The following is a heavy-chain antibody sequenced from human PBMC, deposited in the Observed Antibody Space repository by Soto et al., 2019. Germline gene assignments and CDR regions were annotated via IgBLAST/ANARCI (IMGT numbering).Heavy chain of an antibody. J-gene: IGHJ4*02. CDR2: IFYSGNT. CDR3: ASGRRHS. Sequence: SETLSLTCTVSGGSISSYYWNWIRQPPGKGLEWIGYIFYSGNTYYNPSLESRVTISIDTSKNQFSLKLNYVTDADKAVYYCASGRRHSWGQGTLVTVSS. CDR1: GGSISSYY. V-gene: IGHV4-59*01. D-gene: IGHD6-25*01.